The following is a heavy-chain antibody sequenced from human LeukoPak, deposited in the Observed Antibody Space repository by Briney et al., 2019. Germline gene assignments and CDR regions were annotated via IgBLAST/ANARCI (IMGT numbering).Heavy chain of an antibody. J-gene: IGHJ4*02. V-gene: IGHV1-18*04. Sequence: ASVKVSCKASGYTFTSYYMHWVRQAPGQGLEWMGWISAYNGNTNYAQKLQGRVTMTTDTSTSTAYMELRSLRSDDTAVYYCARERFGELLFFDYWGQGTLVTVSS. D-gene: IGHD3-10*01. CDR1: GYTFTSYY. CDR2: ISAYNGNT. CDR3: ARERFGELLFFDY.